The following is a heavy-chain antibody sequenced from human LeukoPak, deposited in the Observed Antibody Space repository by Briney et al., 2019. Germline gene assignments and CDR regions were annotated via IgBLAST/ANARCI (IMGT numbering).Heavy chain of an antibody. D-gene: IGHD6-19*01. V-gene: IGHV4-39*01. CDR2: IYYSGST. CDR3: ASLEAVAGKGDY. CDR1: GGSISSSSYY. Sequence: SETLSLTCTVSGGSISSSSYYWGWIRQPPGKGLEWIGSIYYSGSTYYNPSLKSRVTISVDTSKNQFSLKLSSVTAADTAMYYCASLEAVAGKGDYWGQGTLVTVSS. J-gene: IGHJ4*02.